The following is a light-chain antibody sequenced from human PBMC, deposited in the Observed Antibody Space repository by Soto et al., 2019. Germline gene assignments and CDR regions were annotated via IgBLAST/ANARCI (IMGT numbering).Light chain of an antibody. CDR1: QTISIF. CDR3: QQSYKTPLT. Sequence: DIQMTQSPSSLSASVGDRVTITCRASQTISIFLNWYQQRPGKPPTLLIHTTSILQSGVPSRFSGSGSGTDFTLTISSLQPEDFATYYCQQSYKTPLTFGGGTKVEI. J-gene: IGKJ4*01. CDR2: TTS. V-gene: IGKV1-39*01.